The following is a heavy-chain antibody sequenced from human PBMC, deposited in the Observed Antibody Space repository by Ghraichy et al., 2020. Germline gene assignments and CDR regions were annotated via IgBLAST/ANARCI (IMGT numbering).Heavy chain of an antibody. CDR3: ARDRLATTGAGGKGYFDL. D-gene: IGHD6-13*01. CDR1: GFTFSSYA. Sequence: LSLTCAASGFTFSSYAMHWGRQAPGKGLEWVAVISYDGSNKYYADSVKGRFTISRDNSENTMYLEMNSLRTEDTAVYYCARDRLATTGAGGKGYFDLWGRGTLVTVSS. J-gene: IGHJ2*01. CDR2: ISYDGSNK. V-gene: IGHV3-30*04.